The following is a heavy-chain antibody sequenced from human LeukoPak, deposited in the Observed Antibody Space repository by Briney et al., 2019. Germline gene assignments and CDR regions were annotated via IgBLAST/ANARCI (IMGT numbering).Heavy chain of an antibody. V-gene: IGHV4-39*01. CDR1: GGSISSSSCY. J-gene: IGHJ4*02. Sequence: SETLSLTCTVSGGSISSSSCYWGWIRQPPGKGLEWIGSIYYSGSTYYNPSLKSRVTISVDTSKNQFSLKLSSVTAADTAVYYCARQWAGVGGYYDYWGQGTLVTVSS. CDR3: ARQWAGVGGYYDY. CDR2: IYYSGST. D-gene: IGHD3-10*01.